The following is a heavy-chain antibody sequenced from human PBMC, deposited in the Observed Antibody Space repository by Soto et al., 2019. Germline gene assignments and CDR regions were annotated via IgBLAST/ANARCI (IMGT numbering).Heavy chain of an antibody. CDR2: ISGGGNDR. D-gene: IGHD6-13*01. CDR3: ARSLFIASTDTEPFDS. J-gene: IGHJ4*02. CDR1: GFTFSSYA. Sequence: GGSLRLSCAASGFTFSSYAMSWVRQAPGKGLEWVSAISGGGNDRFYADSVRGRFTISRDNSRNTLYLHMNSLRAEDTAVHYCARSLFIASTDTEPFDSWGQGTLFTVS. V-gene: IGHV3-23*01.